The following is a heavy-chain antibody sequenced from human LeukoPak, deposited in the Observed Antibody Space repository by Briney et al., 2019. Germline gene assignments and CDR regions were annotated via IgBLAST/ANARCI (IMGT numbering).Heavy chain of an antibody. CDR2: TFQGGGEI. Sequence: PGGSLTLSCAASGFTFSDFAMIWVRQPPGKGLEWVSSTFQGGGEIHYADSVRGRFTISRDNSRSTLFLQMNSLRGEDTAIYYCATYGQVMLPFEAWGQGTRVSVSS. J-gene: IGHJ4*02. D-gene: IGHD2-21*01. CDR3: ATYGQVMLPFEA. V-gene: IGHV3-23*01. CDR1: GFTFSDFA.